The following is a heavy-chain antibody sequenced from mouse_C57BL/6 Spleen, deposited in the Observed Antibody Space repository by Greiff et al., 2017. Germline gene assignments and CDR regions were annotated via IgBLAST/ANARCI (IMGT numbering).Heavy chain of an antibody. CDR1: GYSFTSYY. CDR2: IYPGSGNT. Sequence: QVQLQQSGPELVKPGASVKISCKASGYSFTSYYIHWVKQRPGQGLEWIGWIYPGSGNTKYNEKFKGKATLPADTSSSTAYMQLSSLTSEDSAVYYCARVTTVVSFDYWGQGTTLTVSS. V-gene: IGHV1-66*01. D-gene: IGHD1-1*01. CDR3: ARVTTVVSFDY. J-gene: IGHJ2*01.